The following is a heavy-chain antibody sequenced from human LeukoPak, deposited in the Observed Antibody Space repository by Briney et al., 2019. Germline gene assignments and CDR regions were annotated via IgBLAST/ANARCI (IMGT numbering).Heavy chain of an antibody. CDR2: IIPIFGTA. D-gene: IGHD2-2*01. CDR3: ARGVVVVPAAIDWFDP. V-gene: IGHV1-69*13. CDR1: GGTFSSYA. Sequence: SVKVSCKASGGTFSSYAISWVRQAPGQGLEWMGGIIPIFGTANYAQKFQGRVTITADESTSTAYMELSSLRSEDTAVYYCARGVVVVPAAIDWFDPWGQGTLVTVSS. J-gene: IGHJ5*02.